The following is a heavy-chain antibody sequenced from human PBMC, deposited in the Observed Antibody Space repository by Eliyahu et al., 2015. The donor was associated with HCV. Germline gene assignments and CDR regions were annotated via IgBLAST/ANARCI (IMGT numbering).Heavy chain of an antibody. CDR3: TTSHDYGDFYDAFDI. CDR1: GFTFSNAW. V-gene: IGHV3-15*01. Sequence: EVQLVESGGGLVKPGGSLRLSCAASGFTFSNAWMSWVRQAPGKGLEWVGRIKSKTDGGTTDYAAPVKGRFTISRDDSKNTLYLQMNSLKTEDTAVYYCTTSHDYGDFYDAFDIWGQGTMVTVSS. CDR2: IKSKTDGGTT. J-gene: IGHJ3*02. D-gene: IGHD4-17*01.